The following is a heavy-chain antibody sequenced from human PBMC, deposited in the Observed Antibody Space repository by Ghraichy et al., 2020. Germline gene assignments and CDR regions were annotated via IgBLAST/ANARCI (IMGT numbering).Heavy chain of an antibody. J-gene: IGHJ4*02. D-gene: IGHD3-22*01. CDR3: ARSVVVEYFDY. CDR2: IYYSGST. V-gene: IGHV4-39*01. CDR1: GGSISSSSYY. Sequence: SETLSLTCTVSGGSISSSSYYWGWIRQPPGKGLEWIGSIYYSGSTYYNPSLKSRVTISVDTSKNQFSLKLSSVTAADTAVYYCARSVVVEYFDYWGQGTLVTVSS.